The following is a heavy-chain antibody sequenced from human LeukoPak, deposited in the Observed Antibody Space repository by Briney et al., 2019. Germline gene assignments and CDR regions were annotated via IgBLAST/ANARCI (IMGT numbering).Heavy chain of an antibody. D-gene: IGHD3-10*01. CDR3: ARSLRVRGVPDYMDV. CDR2: ISTSSITI. CDR1: EFTFTSYS. V-gene: IGHV3-48*01. Sequence: PGGSLRLSCAASEFTFTSYSMTWVRQAPGKGLEWVSYISTSSITIYYADSVKGRFTISRDNSKNTLYLQMNNLRVDDTAVYYCARSLRVRGVPDYMDVWGKGTTVTVSS. J-gene: IGHJ6*03.